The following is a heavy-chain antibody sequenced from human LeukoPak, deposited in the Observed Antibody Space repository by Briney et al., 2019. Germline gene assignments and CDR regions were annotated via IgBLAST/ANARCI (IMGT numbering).Heavy chain of an antibody. J-gene: IGHJ4*02. CDR2: INPNSGGT. CDR3: ARDQSTFILTGYSHFDY. CDR1: GCTVTGYY. Sequence: ASVKVSCKASGCTVTGYYMHWVRQAPGQGLECMGWINPNSGGTNYAQKFQGRVTITRDTSASTAYMELSSLRSEDTAVYYCARDQSTFILTGYSHFDYWGQGTLVTVSS. D-gene: IGHD3-9*01. V-gene: IGHV1-2*02.